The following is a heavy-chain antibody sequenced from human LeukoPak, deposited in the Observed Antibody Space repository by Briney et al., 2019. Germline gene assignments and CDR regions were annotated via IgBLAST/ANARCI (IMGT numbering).Heavy chain of an antibody. J-gene: IGHJ4*02. CDR3: AKSPLSIVGATEFDY. CDR1: GFTFNSYS. V-gene: IGHV3-23*03. Sequence: GGSLRLSCAASGFTFNSYSMNWVRQAPGKGLEWVSVIYSGGSTYYADSVKGRFTISRDNSKNTLHLQMNSLRAEDTAVYYCAKSPLSIVGATEFDYWGQGTLVTVSS. CDR2: IYSGGST. D-gene: IGHD1-26*01.